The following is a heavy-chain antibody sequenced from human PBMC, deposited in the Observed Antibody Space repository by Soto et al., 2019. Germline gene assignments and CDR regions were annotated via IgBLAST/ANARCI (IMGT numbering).Heavy chain of an antibody. CDR2: ISSDGSDT. Sequence: PGGSLRLSCAASGFTFSYYWMHWVRQAPGKGLVWVSRISSDGSDTYYADSVTGRFTISRDNAKNALYLQMNSLRAEDTAVYYCAGEGDYYDSSGYKAVDKFDDWGQGALVTVSS. CDR1: GFTFSYYW. J-gene: IGHJ4*02. D-gene: IGHD3-22*01. CDR3: AGEGDYYDSSGYKAVDKFDD. V-gene: IGHV3-74*01.